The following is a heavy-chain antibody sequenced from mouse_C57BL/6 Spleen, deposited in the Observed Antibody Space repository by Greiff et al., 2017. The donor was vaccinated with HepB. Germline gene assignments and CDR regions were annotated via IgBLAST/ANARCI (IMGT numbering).Heavy chain of an antibody. Sequence: VQLQQSGAELARPGASVKLSCKASGYTFTSYGISWVKQRTGQGLEWIGEIYPRSGNTYYNEKFKGKATLTADKSSSTAYMELRSLTSEDSAVYFCARRGDYGSFYYFDYWGQGTTLTVSS. CDR1: GYTFTSYG. D-gene: IGHD1-1*01. J-gene: IGHJ2*01. V-gene: IGHV1-81*01. CDR2: IYPRSGNT. CDR3: ARRGDYGSFYYFDY.